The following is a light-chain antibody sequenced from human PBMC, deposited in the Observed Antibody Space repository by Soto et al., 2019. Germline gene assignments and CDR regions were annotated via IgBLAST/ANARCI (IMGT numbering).Light chain of an antibody. Sequence: IQMTESPSSLSASVGYRVTINSQASQNINNYLNWYQQKPGRAPKILIYDASNLEAGVPSRFRGSGSGTDFTFTISRLQPEDIATYYCQQYENLPTFGQGTRLEI. V-gene: IGKV1-33*01. CDR1: QNINNY. CDR2: DAS. CDR3: QQYENLPT. J-gene: IGKJ5*01.